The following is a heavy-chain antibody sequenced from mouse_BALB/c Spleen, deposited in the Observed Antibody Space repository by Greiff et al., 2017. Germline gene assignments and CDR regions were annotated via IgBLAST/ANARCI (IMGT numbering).Heavy chain of an antibody. CDR2: ISDGGSYT. Sequence: EVMLVESGGGLVKPGGSLKLSCAASGFTFSDYYMYWVRQTPEKRLEWVATISDGGSYTYYPDSVKGRFTISRDNAKNNLYLQMSSLKSEDTAMYYCARDRDYYGSSYEGFAYWGQGTLVTVSA. J-gene: IGHJ3*01. CDR3: ARDRDYYGSSYEGFAY. V-gene: IGHV5-4*02. CDR1: GFTFSDYY. D-gene: IGHD1-1*01.